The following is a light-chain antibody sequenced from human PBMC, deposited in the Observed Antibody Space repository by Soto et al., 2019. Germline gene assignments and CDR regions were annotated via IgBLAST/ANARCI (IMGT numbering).Light chain of an antibody. J-gene: IGKJ4*01. Sequence: DIQLTQSPSFLSASVGDRVTITCRASQGISSYLAWYQQKPGTAPKLLIYAASTLQSGVPSRFSGSGSGTEFTLTISSLQPEDSATYYCQQLTTYPLTFGGGTKVEI. CDR3: QQLTTYPLT. CDR1: QGISSY. V-gene: IGKV1-9*01. CDR2: AAS.